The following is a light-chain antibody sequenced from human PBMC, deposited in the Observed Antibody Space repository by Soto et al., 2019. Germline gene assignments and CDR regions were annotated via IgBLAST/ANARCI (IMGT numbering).Light chain of an antibody. V-gene: IGLV1-40*01. CDR2: GNT. J-gene: IGLJ2*01. Sequence: QSVLTQPPSVSGAPRQRVTISCTGGSSNIGAGYDVHWYQQLPGTAPKLLIYGNTNRPSEVPDRFSGSKSGTSASLAITGLQAGDEADYYCQSYDSSLSAVVFGGGTKLTVL. CDR3: QSYDSSLSAVV. CDR1: SSNIGAGYD.